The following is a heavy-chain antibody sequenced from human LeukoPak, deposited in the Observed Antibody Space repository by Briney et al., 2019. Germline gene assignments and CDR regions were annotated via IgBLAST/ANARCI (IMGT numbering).Heavy chain of an antibody. CDR1: GFTFSSYE. D-gene: IGHD3-16*01. J-gene: IGHJ5*02. V-gene: IGHV3-48*03. Sequence: GGSLRLSCAASGFTFSSYEMNWVRQAPGKGLEWVSYISSSGSTIYYADSVKGRFTISRDNSKNTLYLQMNSLRAEDTAVYYCAKDLRVKLRLSDWFDPWGQGTLVTVSS. CDR2: ISSSGSTI. CDR3: AKDLRVKLRLSDWFDP.